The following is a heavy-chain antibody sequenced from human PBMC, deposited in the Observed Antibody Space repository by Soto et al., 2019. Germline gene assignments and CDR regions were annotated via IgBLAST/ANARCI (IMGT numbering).Heavy chain of an antibody. CDR2: IDWDDDK. D-gene: IGHD3-9*01. V-gene: IGHV2-70*01. Sequence: SGPTLVNPTQTLTLTCTFSGFSLSTSGMCVTWIRQPPGKALEWLALIDWDDDKYYSTSLKTRLTISKDTSKNQVVLTMTNMDPVDTAPYYCARFSRDGYILGSVSYYYYVLDVWGQGTT. CDR1: GFSLSTSGMC. CDR3: ARFSRDGYILGSVSYYYYVLDV. J-gene: IGHJ6*02.